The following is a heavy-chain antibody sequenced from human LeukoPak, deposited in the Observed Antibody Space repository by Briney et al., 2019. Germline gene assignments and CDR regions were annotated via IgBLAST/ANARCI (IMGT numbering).Heavy chain of an antibody. CDR1: GFTLGKYW. Sequence: GGSLRLSCVASGFTLGKYWMSWVRQAPGKGLEWVANIKLDGSEKNYVDSVKGRFTISRDNTKNSLYLQMNSLRVEDTAVFYCARDQYDTWSRRGNFDSWGQGTLVIVSS. CDR2: IKLDGSEK. D-gene: IGHD3-3*01. CDR3: ARDQYDTWSRRGNFDS. J-gene: IGHJ4*02. V-gene: IGHV3-7*03.